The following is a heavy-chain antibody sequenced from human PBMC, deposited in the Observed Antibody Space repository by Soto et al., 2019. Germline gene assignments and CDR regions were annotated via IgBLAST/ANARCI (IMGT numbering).Heavy chain of an antibody. Sequence: QVQLVESGGGVVQPGRSLRLSCAASGFSFSSYGMHWVRQAPGKGLEWVAMISHDGTDEYYADSVKGRFTISRDNSKNAGYLQMNSLRAETTAVYYCANQESDWNDHFVSCGQGTLVTVSS. D-gene: IGHD1-1*01. CDR1: GFSFSSYG. CDR3: ANQESDWNDHFVS. V-gene: IGHV3-30*18. CDR2: ISHDGTDE. J-gene: IGHJ4*02.